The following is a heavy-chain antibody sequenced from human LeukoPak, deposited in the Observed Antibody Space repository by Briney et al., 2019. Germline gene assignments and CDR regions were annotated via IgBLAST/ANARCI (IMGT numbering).Heavy chain of an antibody. CDR3: ARVHDSSGYYYPYY. Sequence: SETLSLTCTVSGGSISSYYWSWIRQPPGKGLEWIGYIYYSGSTNYNPSLKSRVTISVDTSKNQFSLKLSSVTAADTAVYYCARVHDSSGYYYPYYWGQGTLVTVSS. J-gene: IGHJ4*02. CDR2: IYYSGST. CDR1: GGSISSYY. V-gene: IGHV4-59*01. D-gene: IGHD3-22*01.